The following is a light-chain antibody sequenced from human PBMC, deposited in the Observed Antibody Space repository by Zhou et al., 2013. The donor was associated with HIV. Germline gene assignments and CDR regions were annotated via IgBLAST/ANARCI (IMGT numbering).Light chain of an antibody. J-gene: IGKJ1*01. CDR1: QSISSW. CDR2: KAS. CDR3: QQYNSFWT. Sequence: DIQMTQSPSTLSASVGDRVTITCRASQSISSWLAWYQQKPGKAPKLLIYKASSLESGVPSRFSGSGSGTHFTLTISSLQPDDFATYYCQQYNSFWTFGQGTKVDIK. V-gene: IGKV1-5*03.